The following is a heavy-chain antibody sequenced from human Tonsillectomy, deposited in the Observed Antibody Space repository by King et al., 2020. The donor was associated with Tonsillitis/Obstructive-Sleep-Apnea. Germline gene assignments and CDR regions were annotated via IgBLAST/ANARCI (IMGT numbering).Heavy chain of an antibody. CDR1: GGSFSSYA. J-gene: IGHJ4*02. CDR2: IIPMFGTV. V-gene: IGHV1-69*01. D-gene: IGHD6-19*01. Sequence: VQLVQSGAEVKKPGSSVRVSCKASGGSFSSYAITWVRQAPGQGLEWMGEIIPMFGTVNYAQKFQGRVTITADESTSTAYMELSSLRSEDTSVYYCARYSVAGTLGIDYWGQGTLVTVSS. CDR3: ARYSVAGTLGIDY.